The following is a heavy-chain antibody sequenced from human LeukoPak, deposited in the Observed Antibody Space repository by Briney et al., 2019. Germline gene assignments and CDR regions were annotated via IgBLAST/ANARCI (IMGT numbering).Heavy chain of an antibody. J-gene: IGHJ6*03. CDR2: ISSSSSYI. CDR1: GFTFSSYS. D-gene: IGHD2-15*01. Sequence: GGSLRLSCAASGFTFSSYSLNLVRQAPGKGLVGVSSISSSSSYIYYADSGKGRFTISTDNAKNLLYLQMNSPRAEDTAVYYCARDLRDKRYYYYMDVWGKGTTVTVSS. V-gene: IGHV3-21*01. CDR3: ARDLRDKRYYYYMDV.